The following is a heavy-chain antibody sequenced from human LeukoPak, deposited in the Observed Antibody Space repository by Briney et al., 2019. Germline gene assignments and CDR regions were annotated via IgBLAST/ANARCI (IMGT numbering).Heavy chain of an antibody. Sequence: GASVKVSCKASGYTFTSYGISWVRQAPGQGLEWMGWISAYNGNTNYAQKLQGRVTMTTDTSTSTAYMELRSLRSDDTAVYYCARRYCSSTSCYFDYWGQGTLVTVSS. J-gene: IGHJ4*02. CDR1: GYTFTSYG. CDR2: ISAYNGNT. CDR3: ARRYCSSTSCYFDY. D-gene: IGHD2-2*01. V-gene: IGHV1-18*01.